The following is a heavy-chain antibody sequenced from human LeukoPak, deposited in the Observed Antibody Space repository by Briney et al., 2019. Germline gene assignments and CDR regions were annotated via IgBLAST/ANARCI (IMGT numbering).Heavy chain of an antibody. D-gene: IGHD3-22*01. CDR3: ARVWHHYSNYYDSSGYFSFSAIDI. CDR1: GYTFTSYY. Sequence: ASVKVSCKASGYTFTSYYIHWVRQAPGQGLEWMGIINPNGGSTRYGQKFQGRVTMTRDTSTSTAYMELGSLRSEDTAVYYCARVWHHYSNYYDSSGYFSFSAIDIWGQGTMVTVSS. V-gene: IGHV1-46*01. J-gene: IGHJ3*02. CDR2: INPNGGST.